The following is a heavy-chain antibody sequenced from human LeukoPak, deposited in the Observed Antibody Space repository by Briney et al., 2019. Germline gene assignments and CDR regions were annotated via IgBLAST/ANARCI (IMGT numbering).Heavy chain of an antibody. J-gene: IGHJ4*02. CDR2: IKSIGNGGTI. CDR1: GFTFPNAW. CDR3: TTDPGRGVRGY. D-gene: IGHD3-10*01. V-gene: IGHV3-15*01. Sequence: GGSLRLSCAASGFTFPNAWVNWVRQAPGKGLEWVGHIKSIGNGGTIDYAAPVKGRFTISGDDSKNTVYLQMNSLEIEDTAVYFCTTDPGRGVRGYWGQGTLVTVSS.